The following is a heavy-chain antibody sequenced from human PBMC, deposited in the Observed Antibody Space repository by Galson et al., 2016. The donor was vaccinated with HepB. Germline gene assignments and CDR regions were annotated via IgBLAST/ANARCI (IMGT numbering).Heavy chain of an antibody. Sequence: SLRLSCAASGFILSDFYMTWVRQAPGKGLEWVAYIWYDGSTKYYADSVKGRFTVSRDNAKNTLFLQMNSLTAEDTAVYYCARDYCGGWVLFDFWGQGTLVTVSS. CDR1: GFILSDFY. J-gene: IGHJ4*02. V-gene: IGHV3-33*08. CDR3: ARDYCGGWVLFDF. CDR2: IWYDGSTK. D-gene: IGHD2-21*01.